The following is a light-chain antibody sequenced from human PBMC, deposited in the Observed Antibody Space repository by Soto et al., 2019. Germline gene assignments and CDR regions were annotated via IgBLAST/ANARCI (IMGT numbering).Light chain of an antibody. CDR3: CSYTTSNTRQIV. CDR1: TINVCCYNY. V-gene: IGLV2-14*03. J-gene: IGLJ1*01. Sequence: QPVLLQPASVLGPPEQSITISCTGTTINVCCYNYVSWYQHHPGKAPKLMIYDVSNRPSGVSNRFSGSKSGNTASLTISGLQPEDEADYYCCSYTTSNTRQIVFGTGTKVTVL. CDR2: DVS.